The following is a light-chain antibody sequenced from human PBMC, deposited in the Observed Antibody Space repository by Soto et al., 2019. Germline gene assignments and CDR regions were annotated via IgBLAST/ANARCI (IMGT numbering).Light chain of an antibody. CDR2: EVT. CDR3: SAYTTRSAV. J-gene: IGLJ1*01. V-gene: IGLV2-14*01. CDR1: SSDVGGYHY. Sequence: QSVLTQPASVSGSPGQSITISCTGTSSDVGGYHYVSWYQQLPGKAPKLMIYEVTKRPSGVSNRFSGSKSDSTASLTISGLQAEDEADYYCSAYTTRSAVFGTGTKVTVL.